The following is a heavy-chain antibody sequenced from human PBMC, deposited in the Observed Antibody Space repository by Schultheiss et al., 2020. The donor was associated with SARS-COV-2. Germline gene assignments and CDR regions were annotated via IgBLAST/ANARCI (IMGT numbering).Heavy chain of an antibody. D-gene: IGHD5-12*01. CDR2: ISSSGSTI. CDR3: ARAPGGYDERYHDY. J-gene: IGHJ4*02. Sequence: GGSLRLSCAASGFTFSSYEMNWVRQAPGKGLEWVSYISSSGSTIYYADSVKGRFTISRDNAKNSLYLQMNSLRAEDTAVYYCARAPGGYDERYHDYWGQGTLVTVSS. V-gene: IGHV3-48*03. CDR1: GFTFSSYE.